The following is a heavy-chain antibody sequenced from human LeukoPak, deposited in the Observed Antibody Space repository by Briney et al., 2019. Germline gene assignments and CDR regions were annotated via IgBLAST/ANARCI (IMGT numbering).Heavy chain of an antibody. CDR1: GFIFSNYW. CDR2: IKQDGSET. V-gene: IGHV3-7*01. CDR3: ARGLLVGATPDY. Sequence: PGGSLRLSCAASGFIFSNYWMSWVRQAPGKGLEWVANIKQDGSETSYADSVKGRFTISRDNAKNTLYLQMNSLRAEDTAVYYCARGLLVGATPDYWGQGTLVTVSS. J-gene: IGHJ4*02. D-gene: IGHD1-26*01.